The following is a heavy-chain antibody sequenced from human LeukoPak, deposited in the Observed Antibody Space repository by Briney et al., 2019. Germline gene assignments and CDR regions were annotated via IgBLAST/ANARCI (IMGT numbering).Heavy chain of an antibody. CDR3: ARGEDYYDSSGNPY. CDR1: GYTFTRYG. D-gene: IGHD3-22*01. V-gene: IGHV1-18*01. J-gene: IGHJ4*02. Sequence: ASVKVSCKAFGYTFTRYGVSWVRQAPGQGLEWMGWISAYNGNTNYAQKLQGRVTMTTDTSTSTAYMELRSLRSDDTAVYYCARGEDYYDSSGNPYWGQGTLVTVSS. CDR2: ISAYNGNT.